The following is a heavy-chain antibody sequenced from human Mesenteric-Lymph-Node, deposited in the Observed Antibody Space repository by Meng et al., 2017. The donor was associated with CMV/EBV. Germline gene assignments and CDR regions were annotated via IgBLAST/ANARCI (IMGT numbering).Heavy chain of an antibody. Sequence: GGSLRLSCAASGFTFSSYSMNWVRQAPGKGLEWVSSISSSSSYIYYADSVKGRFTISRDNAKNSLYLQMNSLRAEDTAVYYCARTGGADDYINVWFDPWGQGTLVTVSS. CDR2: ISSSSSYI. CDR1: GFTFSSYS. V-gene: IGHV3-21*01. D-gene: IGHD4-11*01. J-gene: IGHJ5*02. CDR3: ARTGGADDYINVWFDP.